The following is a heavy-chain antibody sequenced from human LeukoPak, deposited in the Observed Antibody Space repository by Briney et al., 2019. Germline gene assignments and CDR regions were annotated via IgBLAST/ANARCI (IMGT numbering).Heavy chain of an antibody. CDR2: IDSDGSST. CDR3: SRDRRYGGMDV. J-gene: IGHJ6*02. CDR1: GFTFSSYW. V-gene: IGHV3-74*01. Sequence: GGSLRLSCAASGFTFSSYWMHWVRQAPGEGLVWVSRIDSDGSSTSYADSVKGRFTISRDNAKNTLYLQLNSLRAEDTAVYYCSRDRRYGGMDVWGQRTTVTVSS. D-gene: IGHD3-10*01.